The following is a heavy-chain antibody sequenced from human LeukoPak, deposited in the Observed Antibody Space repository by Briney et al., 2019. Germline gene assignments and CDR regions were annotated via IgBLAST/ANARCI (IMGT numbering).Heavy chain of an antibody. CDR2: ISGSGGST. CDR1: GFTFSSYA. CDR3: AKDYRSYYYGSGVLFDY. J-gene: IGHJ4*02. V-gene: IGHV3-23*01. D-gene: IGHD3-10*01. Sequence: GGSLRLSCAASGFTFSSYAMSWFRQAPGKGLEWVSAISGSGGSTYYADSVKGRFTISRDNSKNTLYLQMNSLRAEDTAVYYCAKDYRSYYYGSGVLFDYWGQGTLVTVSS.